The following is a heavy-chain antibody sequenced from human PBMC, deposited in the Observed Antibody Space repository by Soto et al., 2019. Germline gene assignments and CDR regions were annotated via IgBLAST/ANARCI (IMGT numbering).Heavy chain of an antibody. D-gene: IGHD1-26*01. J-gene: IGHJ6*02. Sequence: PGGSLRLSCAASGFTFSSYEMNWVRQAPGKGLEWVSYISSSGSTIYYADSVKGRFTISRDNAKNSLYLQMNSLRAEDTAVYYCARSGIVGPWGYLYYYYGMDVWGQGTPVTVSS. V-gene: IGHV3-48*03. CDR1: GFTFSSYE. CDR2: ISSSGSTI. CDR3: ARSGIVGPWGYLYYYYGMDV.